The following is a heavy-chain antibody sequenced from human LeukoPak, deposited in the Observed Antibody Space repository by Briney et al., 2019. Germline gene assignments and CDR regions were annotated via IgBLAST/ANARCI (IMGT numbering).Heavy chain of an antibody. J-gene: IGHJ3*02. D-gene: IGHD6-19*01. CDR3: ARGWGARYSSGWFLNGAFDI. CDR2: MNPNSGNT. Sequence: ASVKVSCKASGYTFTSYDINWVRQATGQGLEWMGWMNPNSGNTGYAQKFQGRVTMTRNTSISTAYMELSSLRSEDTAVYYCARGWGARYSSGWFLNGAFDIWGQGTMVTVSS. V-gene: IGHV1-8*01. CDR1: GYTFTSYD.